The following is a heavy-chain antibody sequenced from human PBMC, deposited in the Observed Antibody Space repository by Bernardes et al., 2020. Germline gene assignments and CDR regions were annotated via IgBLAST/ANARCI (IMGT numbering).Heavy chain of an antibody. CDR2: IKQDGSAK. Sequence: GGSLRLCCAASGFTCSSYWMSWVRQAPGKGLEWVANIKQDGSAKYYVDSVKGRFTISRDNAKNSLYLQMNSLRAEDTAVYYCARVSGADATYYYYFMDVWGKGTTVTVSS. V-gene: IGHV3-7*04. CDR1: GFTCSSYW. J-gene: IGHJ6*03. CDR3: ARVSGADATYYYYFMDV.